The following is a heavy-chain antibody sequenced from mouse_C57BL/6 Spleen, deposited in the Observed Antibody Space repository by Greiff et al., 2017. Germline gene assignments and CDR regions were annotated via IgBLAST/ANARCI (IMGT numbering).Heavy chain of an antibody. D-gene: IGHD1-1*01. CDR3: ARPSYGSSYWFAY. CDR1: GYTFTSYW. J-gene: IGHJ3*01. V-gene: IGHV1-50*01. CDR2: IDPSDSYT. Sequence: QVQLQQPGAELVKPGASVKLSCKASGYTFTSYWMQWVKQRPGQGLEWIGEIDPSDSYTNYNQKFKGKATLTVDTSSSTAYMQLSSLTSEDSAVYYCARPSYGSSYWFAYWGQGTLVTVSA.